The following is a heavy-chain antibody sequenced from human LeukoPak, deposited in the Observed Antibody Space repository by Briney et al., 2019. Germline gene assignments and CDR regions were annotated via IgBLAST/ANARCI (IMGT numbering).Heavy chain of an antibody. CDR2: IYYSGST. CDR1: GGSISSYY. CDR3: ARERQWLVRGWFDP. D-gene: IGHD6-19*01. Sequence: PSETLSLTCTVSGGSISSYYWSWIRQPPGKGLEWIGYIYYSGSTNYNPSLKSRVTISVDTSKNQFSLKLSSVTAADTAVYYCARERQWLVRGWFDPWGQGTLVTVSS. V-gene: IGHV4-59*01. J-gene: IGHJ5*02.